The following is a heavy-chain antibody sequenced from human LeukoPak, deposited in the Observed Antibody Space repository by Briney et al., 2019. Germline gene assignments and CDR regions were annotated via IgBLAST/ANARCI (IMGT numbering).Heavy chain of an antibody. Sequence: GGSLRLSCAASGFTFSDYYMSWIRQAPGKGLEWVSYISSSGSTIYYADSVKGRFTISRDNAKNSLYLQMNSLRAEDTAVYYCARAIRFLEQPAHYWGQGTLVTVSS. CDR2: ISSSGSTI. J-gene: IGHJ4*02. CDR3: ARAIRFLEQPAHY. CDR1: GFTFSDYY. V-gene: IGHV3-11*04. D-gene: IGHD3-3*01.